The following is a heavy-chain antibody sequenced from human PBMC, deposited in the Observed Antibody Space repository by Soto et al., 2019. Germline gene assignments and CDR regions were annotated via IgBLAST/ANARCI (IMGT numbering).Heavy chain of an antibody. CDR2: INDSGST. Sequence: QVQLQQWGAGLLKPSETLSLTCAVYGGSFSGYYWSWIRQPPGKGLEWIGEINDSGSTNYNPSLKSRVTISVDTAKKQFALKLSSVTGSDNDVYYCARGLILWYGELSRRVDHCYYMDVWGKGTTVTVSS. D-gene: IGHD3-10*01. CDR3: ARGLILWYGELSRRVDHCYYMDV. CDR1: GGSFSGYY. V-gene: IGHV4-34*01. J-gene: IGHJ6*03.